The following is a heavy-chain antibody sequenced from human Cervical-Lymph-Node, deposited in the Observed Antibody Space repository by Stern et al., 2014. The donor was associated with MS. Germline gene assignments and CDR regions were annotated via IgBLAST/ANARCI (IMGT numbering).Heavy chain of an antibody. V-gene: IGHV1-58*01. D-gene: IGHD2-2*01. Sequence: QMQLVQSGPEVKKPGTSVKVSCKASGFTFTSSAVQWVRQARGQRLEWIGWIVVGSGNTNYAKKFQERVTITRDKSTSTAYMELSSLRSEDTAVYYCAANGDSTQGAYYYGMDVWGQGTTVTVSS. J-gene: IGHJ6*02. CDR1: GFTFTSSA. CDR3: AANGDSTQGAYYYGMDV. CDR2: IVVGSGNT.